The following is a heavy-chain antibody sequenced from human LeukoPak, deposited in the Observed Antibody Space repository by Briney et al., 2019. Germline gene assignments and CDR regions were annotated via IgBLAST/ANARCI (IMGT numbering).Heavy chain of an antibody. J-gene: IGHJ5*02. V-gene: IGHV1-2*02. CDR1: GYTFTGYY. D-gene: IGHD3-3*01. CDR2: INPNSGGT. CDR3: ARGGDFWSGYYGFDP. Sequence: ASVKASCKASGYTFTGYYMHWVRQAPGQGLEWMGWINPNSGGTNYAQKFQGRVTMTRDTSISTAYMELSRLRSDDTAVYYCARGGDFWSGYYGFDPWGQGTLVTVSS.